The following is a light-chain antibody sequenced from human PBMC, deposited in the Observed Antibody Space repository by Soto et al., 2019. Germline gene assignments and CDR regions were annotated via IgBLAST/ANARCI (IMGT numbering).Light chain of an antibody. CDR3: QQYGSSPLT. CDR1: QRVSSSF. CDR2: GAS. V-gene: IGKV3-20*01. J-gene: IGKJ4*01. Sequence: EIVLTQSPCTLSLSPGERATLSCRASQRVSSSFLAWYQQKAGQAPRLLIYGASSRATGLPDRFSGSGSGTDFTLTISRLEPEGVAVYYCQQYGSSPLTFGGGTKVEIK.